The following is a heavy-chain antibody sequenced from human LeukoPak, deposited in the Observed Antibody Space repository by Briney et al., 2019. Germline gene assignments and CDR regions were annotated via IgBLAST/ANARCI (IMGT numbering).Heavy chain of an antibody. CDR3: ARDFWGESGYPDAFDI. Sequence: PPASVKVSCKASGYTFTSYYIHWVRQAPGQGLEWMGIINPSGGRTNYAQRFQGRLTMTRDMSTSTVYMELSSLRSEDTAVYYCARDFWGESGYPDAFDIWGQGTMVTVSS. J-gene: IGHJ3*02. CDR2: INPSGGRT. CDR1: GYTFTSYY. V-gene: IGHV1-46*01. D-gene: IGHD3-3*01.